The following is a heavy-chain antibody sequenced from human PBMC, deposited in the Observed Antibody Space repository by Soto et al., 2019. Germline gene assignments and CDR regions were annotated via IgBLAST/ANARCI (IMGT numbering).Heavy chain of an antibody. J-gene: IGHJ4*02. CDR2: IVVGSGNT. CDR1: GFTFTSSA. D-gene: IGHD2-15*01. V-gene: IGHV1-58*02. Sequence: SVKVSCKASGFTFTSSAMQWVRQARGQRLEWIGWIVVGSGNTNYAQKFQERDTITRDMSTSTAYMELSSLRSEDTAVYYCARDRAPGYCSGGSCYRSYYFDYWGQGTLVTVSS. CDR3: ARDRAPGYCSGGSCYRSYYFDY.